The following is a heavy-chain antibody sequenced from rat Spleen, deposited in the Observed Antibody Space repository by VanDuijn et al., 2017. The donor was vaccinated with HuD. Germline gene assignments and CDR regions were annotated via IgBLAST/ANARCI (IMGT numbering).Heavy chain of an antibody. Sequence: EVQLVESDGGLVQPGRSLKLSCAASGFTFSDYYMAWVRQAPTKGLEWVATISYDGSSTYYRDSVKGRFIISRDNAKNTLYLQMDSLRSEDTATYYCARHRSYYSSYVYAFDYWGQGVMVTVSS. D-gene: IGHD1-2*01. CDR1: GFTFSDYY. CDR2: ISYDGSST. CDR3: ARHRSYYSSYVYAFDY. J-gene: IGHJ2*01. V-gene: IGHV5-29*01.